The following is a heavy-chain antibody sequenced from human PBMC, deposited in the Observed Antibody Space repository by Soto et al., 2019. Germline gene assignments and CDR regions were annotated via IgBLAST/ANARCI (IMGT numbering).Heavy chain of an antibody. CDR2: ISYHGSNK. CDR3: AKDQWDFSGGGCDPQQKYFFAMDV. Sequence: QVQLVESGGGVVQPGRSLRLSCAVSGFSFTNYGMHWVRQAPGKGLEWVAVISYHGSNKYYADSVKGRFTISRDSSKKTLDLQKTRLRAEGTGVYYCAKDQWDFSGGGCDPQQKYFFAMDVWGQGTTVIVSS. V-gene: IGHV3-30*18. D-gene: IGHD2-15*01. J-gene: IGHJ6*02. CDR1: GFSFTNYG.